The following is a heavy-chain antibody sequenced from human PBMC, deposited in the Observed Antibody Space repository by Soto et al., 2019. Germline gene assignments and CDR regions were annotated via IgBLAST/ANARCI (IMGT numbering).Heavy chain of an antibody. Sequence: QVQLVESGGGVVQPGRSLRLSCAASGFTFSSYGMHWVRQAPGKGLEWVAVISYDGSNKYYADSVKGRFTISRDNSKNTLYLQMNSLRAEDTAVYYCAKNAGDDGAFDIWGQGTMVTVSS. J-gene: IGHJ3*02. CDR3: AKNAGDDGAFDI. D-gene: IGHD2-21*02. CDR2: ISYDGSNK. V-gene: IGHV3-30*18. CDR1: GFTFSSYG.